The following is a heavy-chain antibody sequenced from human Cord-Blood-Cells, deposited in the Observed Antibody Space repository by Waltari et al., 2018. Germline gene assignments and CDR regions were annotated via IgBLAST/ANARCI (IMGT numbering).Heavy chain of an antibody. J-gene: IGHJ4*02. V-gene: IGHV1-69*01. CDR2: YIPIFGTA. D-gene: IGHD6-19*01. Sequence: QVQLVQSGAEVKKPGSSVKVSCKASGGTFSSYAISWVRQAPGQGLEWMGGYIPIFGTANYAQSVRGRVRITADESRSTADGELGSRRSEATAVYYCARPQGGAGAGGYYFDYWGQGTLVTVSS. CDR3: ARPQGGAGAGGYYFDY. CDR1: GGTFSSYA.